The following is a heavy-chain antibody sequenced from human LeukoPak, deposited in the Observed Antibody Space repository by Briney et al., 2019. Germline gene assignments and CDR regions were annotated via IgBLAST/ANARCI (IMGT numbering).Heavy chain of an antibody. Sequence: SETLSLTCTVSSGSISSYYWSWIRQPAGKGLEWIGRIYTSGSTNYNPSLKSRVTMSVDTSKNQFSLKLSSVTAADTAVYYCARYIVGASPSWFDPWGQGTLVTVSS. V-gene: IGHV4-4*07. CDR1: SGSISSYY. J-gene: IGHJ5*02. D-gene: IGHD1-26*01. CDR3: ARYIVGASPSWFDP. CDR2: IYTSGST.